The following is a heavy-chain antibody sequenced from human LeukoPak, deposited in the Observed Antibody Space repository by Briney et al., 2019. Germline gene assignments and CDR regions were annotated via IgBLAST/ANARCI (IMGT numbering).Heavy chain of an antibody. CDR1: GGSFSVYY. CDR2: INHSGST. CDR3: ARGRRYCSSTSCYITLVYFDY. J-gene: IGHJ4*02. Sequence: SETLSLTCTVSGGSFSVYYCTWIRQPPGKGLEWIGEINHSGSTNYNPSLKSRVTISVDTSKNQFSLKLSSVTAADTAVYYCARGRRYCSSTSCYITLVYFDYWGQGTLVTVSS. D-gene: IGHD2-2*02. V-gene: IGHV4-34*01.